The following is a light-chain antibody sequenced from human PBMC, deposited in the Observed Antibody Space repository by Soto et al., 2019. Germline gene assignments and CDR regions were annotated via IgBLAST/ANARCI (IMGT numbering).Light chain of an antibody. CDR3: QQSYRTPQT. Sequence: DIQMTQSPSSLSASVGDRVTITCRASQSISSYLNWYQQKPGKAPKLLIYAASSLQSVVPSRFSGSGSGTDFTLTTSSLQPEDFATYYCQQSYRTPQTFGQGTKVEIK. CDR2: AAS. J-gene: IGKJ1*01. V-gene: IGKV1-39*01. CDR1: QSISSY.